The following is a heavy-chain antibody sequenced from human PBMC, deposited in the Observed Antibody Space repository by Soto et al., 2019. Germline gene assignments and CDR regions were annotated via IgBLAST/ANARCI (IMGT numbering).Heavy chain of an antibody. V-gene: IGHV3-7*03. D-gene: IGHD6-13*01. CDR1: GVTFCIYW. CDR3: AREGIAAAGFYYYYGMDV. Sequence: VPMELSCATSGVTFCIYWISWVSQATGTGLEWVANIKQDGSEKYYVDSVKGRFTISRDNAKNSLYLQMNSLRAEDTAVYYVAREGIAAAGFYYYYGMDVWGQGTTVNLSS. CDR2: IKQDGSEK. J-gene: IGHJ6*02.